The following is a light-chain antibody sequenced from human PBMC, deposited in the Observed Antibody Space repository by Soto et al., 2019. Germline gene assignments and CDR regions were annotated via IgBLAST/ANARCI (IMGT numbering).Light chain of an antibody. V-gene: IGLV2-8*01. J-gene: IGLJ1*01. CDR1: SSDVGGYNY. CDR2: EVS. Sequence: QSALTQPPSASGSPGQSVTISCTGTSSDVGGYNYVSWYQQHPGKAPKLMIYEVSKRPSGVPDRFSGSKSGNTASLTVSGLQAEDEADYYCSSYAGSNKFRGFGTGTKVTVL. CDR3: SSYAGSNKFRG.